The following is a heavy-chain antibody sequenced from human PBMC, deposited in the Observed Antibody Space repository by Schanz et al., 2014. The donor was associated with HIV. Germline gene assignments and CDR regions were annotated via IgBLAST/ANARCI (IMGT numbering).Heavy chain of an antibody. CDR3: ARAGVTDLFDH. D-gene: IGHD2-21*02. CDR2: ISYDGSNK. J-gene: IGHJ4*02. CDR1: GFTFSSDG. Sequence: QVQLVESGGGVVQPGRSLRLSCAASGFTFSSDGMHWVRQAPGKGLEWVAFISYDGSNKYYADSVKGRFTISRDNSKNTLYLQMNSLRAVDTAVYYCARAGVTDLFDHWGQGTLVTVSS. V-gene: IGHV3-30*03.